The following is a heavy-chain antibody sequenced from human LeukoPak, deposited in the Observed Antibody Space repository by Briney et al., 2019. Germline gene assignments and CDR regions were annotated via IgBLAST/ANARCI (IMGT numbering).Heavy chain of an antibody. CDR3: ARVIAVAGTKPYYYYYGMDV. CDR1: GGTFSSYA. CDR2: IIPILGIA. D-gene: IGHD6-19*01. Sequence: ASVKVSCKASGGTFSSYAISWVRQAPGQGPEWMGRIIPILGIANYAQKFQGRVTITADKSTSTAYMELSSLRSEDTAVYYCARVIAVAGTKPYYYYYGMDVWGQGTTVTVSS. J-gene: IGHJ6*02. V-gene: IGHV1-69*04.